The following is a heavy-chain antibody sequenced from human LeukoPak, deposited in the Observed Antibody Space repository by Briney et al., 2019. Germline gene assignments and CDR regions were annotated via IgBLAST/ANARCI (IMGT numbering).Heavy chain of an antibody. CDR1: GFTFSSYSM. D-gene: IGHD5-18*01. CDR3: ARTTEGGYSYGYFYYYYMDV. Sequence: PGGSLRLSCAASGFTFSSYSMNWVRLPPGKGLEWIGEIYHSGSTNYNPSLKSRVTISVDKPKNQFSLKLSSIDAADTAVYYCARTTEGGYSYGYFYYYYMDVWGKGTTVTISS. V-gene: IGHV4-4*02. J-gene: IGHJ6*03. CDR2: IYHSGST.